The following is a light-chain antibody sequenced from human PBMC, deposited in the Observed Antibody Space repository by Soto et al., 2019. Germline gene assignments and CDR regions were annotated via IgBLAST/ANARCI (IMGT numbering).Light chain of an antibody. Sequence: EIVLTQSPGTLSLSPGERATLSCRASQSVSSSYLAWYQQKPGQAPRLLIYGASSRATGIPDRFSGSGSGSDFTLTISRLEPEDFAVYYCQQYGSSPPTCGHGTKVEIK. CDR3: QQYGSSPPT. CDR2: GAS. V-gene: IGKV3-20*01. CDR1: QSVSSSY. J-gene: IGKJ1*01.